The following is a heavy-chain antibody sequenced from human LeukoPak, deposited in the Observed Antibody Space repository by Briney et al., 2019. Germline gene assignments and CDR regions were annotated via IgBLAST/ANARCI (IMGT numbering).Heavy chain of an antibody. V-gene: IGHV4-34*01. CDR2: INQSGGT. Sequence: SETLSLTCAVYGGSFSHYYWSWIRQPPGKGLEWIGEINQSGGTNYSPSLKSRVTISIDTSKNQFSLKLTSVTAADTAVYYCAREGYYGSGSYLGAFDIWGQGTMVTVSS. CDR3: AREGYYGSGSYLGAFDI. J-gene: IGHJ3*02. D-gene: IGHD3-10*01. CDR1: GGSFSHYY.